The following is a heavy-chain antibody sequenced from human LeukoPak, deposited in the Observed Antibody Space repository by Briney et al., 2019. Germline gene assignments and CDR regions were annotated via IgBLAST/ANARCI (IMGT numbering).Heavy chain of an antibody. CDR3: ARAKKGWLRLSYWYFDL. V-gene: IGHV1-8*01. CDR2: MNPNSGNT. CDR1: GYTFTSYD. D-gene: IGHD5-12*01. J-gene: IGHJ2*01. Sequence: ASVKVSCKASGYTFTSYDINWVRQATGQGLEWMGWMNPNSGNTGYAQKFQGRVTMTRNTSISTADIELSSLRSEDTAVYYCARAKKGWLRLSYWYFDLWGRGTLVTVSS.